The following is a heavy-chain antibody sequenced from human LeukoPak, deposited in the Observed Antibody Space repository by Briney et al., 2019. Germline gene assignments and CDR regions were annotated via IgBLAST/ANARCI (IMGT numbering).Heavy chain of an antibody. CDR3: AKGDYVGMATTPNWFDP. Sequence: GGSLRLSCAASGFTFVSYAMNWVRQAPGKGLEWVAFISYDGSNKYYADSVKGRFTISRDDSKNTLYLQMNSLRPEDSAVYYCAKGDYVGMATTPNWFDPWGQGTLVTVSS. CDR1: GFTFVSYA. J-gene: IGHJ5*02. CDR2: ISYDGSNK. V-gene: IGHV3-30*18. D-gene: IGHD5-24*01.